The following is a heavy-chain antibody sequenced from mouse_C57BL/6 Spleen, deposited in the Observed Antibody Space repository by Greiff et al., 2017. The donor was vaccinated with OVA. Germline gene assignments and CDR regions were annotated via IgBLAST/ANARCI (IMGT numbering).Heavy chain of an antibody. Sequence: QVQLQQSGAELVRPGSSVKLSCKASGYTFTSYWMDWVKQRPGQGLEWIGNIYPSDSETHYNQKFKDKATLTVDKSSSTAYMQLSSLTSEDSAVYYCARGEASTVVPWYFDVWGTGTTVTVSS. CDR3: ARGEASTVVPWYFDV. J-gene: IGHJ1*03. CDR2: IYPSDSET. V-gene: IGHV1-61*01. CDR1: GYTFTSYW. D-gene: IGHD1-1*01.